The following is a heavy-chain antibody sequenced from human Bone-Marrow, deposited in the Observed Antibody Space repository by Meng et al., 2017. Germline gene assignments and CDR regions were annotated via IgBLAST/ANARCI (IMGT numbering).Heavy chain of an antibody. CDR2: INPSGGST. J-gene: IGHJ5*02. V-gene: IGHV1-46*01. D-gene: IGHD1-26*01. CDR1: GYTFTSYY. CDR3: ARDRRVVGATTLGGATHDP. Sequence: QVQLVESGAEVKKPGASVKVSCKASGYTFTSYYMHWVRQAPGQGLEWMGIINPSGGSTSYAQKFQRRVTMTRDTSTSTVYMELSSLRSEDTAVYYCARDRRVVGATTLGGATHDPWGQGTLVTVSS.